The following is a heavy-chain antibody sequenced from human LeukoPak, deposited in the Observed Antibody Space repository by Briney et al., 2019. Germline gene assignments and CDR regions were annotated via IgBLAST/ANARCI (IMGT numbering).Heavy chain of an antibody. CDR3: ARDSCSSTSCFPTFDP. V-gene: IGHV3-21*01. J-gene: IGHJ5*02. CDR1: GFTFSSYS. CDR2: ISSSSSYI. D-gene: IGHD2-2*01. Sequence: GESLRLSCAASGFTFSSYSMNWVRQAPGKGLEWVSSISSSSSYIYYADSVKGRFTISRDNAKNSLYLQMNSLRAEDTAVYYCARDSCSSTSCFPTFDPWGQGTLVTVSS.